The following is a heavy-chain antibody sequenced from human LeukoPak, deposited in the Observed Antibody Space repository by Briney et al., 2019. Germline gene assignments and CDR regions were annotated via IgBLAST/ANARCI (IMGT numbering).Heavy chain of an antibody. CDR1: GFTFSSYS. D-gene: IGHD5-12*01. Sequence: PGGSLRLSCAASGFTFSSYSMNWVRQAPGKGLEWASSISSSSSYIYYADSVKGRFTISRGNAKNSLYLQMNSLRAEDTAVYYCARDKWSDIVASQRVPFDYWGQGTLVTVSS. V-gene: IGHV3-21*01. CDR2: ISSSSSYI. J-gene: IGHJ4*02. CDR3: ARDKWSDIVASQRVPFDY.